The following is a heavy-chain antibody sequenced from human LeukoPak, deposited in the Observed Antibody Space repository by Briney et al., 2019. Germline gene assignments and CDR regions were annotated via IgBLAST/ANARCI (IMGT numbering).Heavy chain of an antibody. J-gene: IGHJ4*02. CDR2: ISYSGST. CDR1: GGSISSYY. D-gene: IGHD5-24*01. CDR3: ARDKDGYNHLFDY. Sequence: SETLSLTCTVSGGSISSYYWSWLRQPPGKGLEGFGYISYSGSTNYTPSLKSRVTISVDTSKNQFSLKLSSVTAADTAVYYCARDKDGYNHLFDYWGQGTLVTVSS. V-gene: IGHV4-59*01.